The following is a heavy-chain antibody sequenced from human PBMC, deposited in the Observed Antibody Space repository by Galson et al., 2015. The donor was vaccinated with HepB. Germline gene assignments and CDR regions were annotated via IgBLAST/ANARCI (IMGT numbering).Heavy chain of an antibody. J-gene: IGHJ3*02. V-gene: IGHV3-33*06. CDR2: IWSDGRKT. D-gene: IGHD3-22*01. CDR1: GFTFSNYG. CDR3: AKGGDSSGYNHTGAFDI. Sequence: SLRLSCAASGFTFSNYGMNWVRQAPGKGLEWVAVIWSDGRKTYYGDSVKGRFTISRDNSKSTLYLQMDGLRAEDTAVYHCAKGGDSSGYNHTGAFDIWGQGTTVIVSS.